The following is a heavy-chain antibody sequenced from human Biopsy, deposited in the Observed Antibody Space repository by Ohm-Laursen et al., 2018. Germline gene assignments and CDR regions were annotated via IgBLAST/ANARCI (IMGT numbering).Heavy chain of an antibody. CDR1: GFTFTSYA. V-gene: IGHV3-30*03. J-gene: IGHJ2*01. D-gene: IGHD4-11*01. CDR2: ISYDGSGE. CDR3: ARDGRRWDYSTYFSWHFDL. Sequence: SLRLSCAASGFTFTSYAMHWVRQAPGKGLEWVAVISYDGSGEYYADSLQGRFIISRDNPKNTVDLQMNSLRAEDAAVYFCARDGRRWDYSTYFSWHFDLWGRGTLVTVSS.